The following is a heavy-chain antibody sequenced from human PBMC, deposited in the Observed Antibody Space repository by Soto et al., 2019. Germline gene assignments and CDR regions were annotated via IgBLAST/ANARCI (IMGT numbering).Heavy chain of an antibody. CDR3: AKESSRGYSYGEPDY. CDR1: EFTFSSYV. Sequence: GGPLKLSGAASEFTFSSYVMHWVRQAPGKGLEWVAVILYDGSTKYYADSVKGRFTISRDNSKNTLYLQMSSLRGDDTAFYFCAKESSRGYSYGEPDYWGQGTLVTVSS. V-gene: IGHV3-30*18. J-gene: IGHJ4*02. CDR2: ILYDGSTK. D-gene: IGHD5-18*01.